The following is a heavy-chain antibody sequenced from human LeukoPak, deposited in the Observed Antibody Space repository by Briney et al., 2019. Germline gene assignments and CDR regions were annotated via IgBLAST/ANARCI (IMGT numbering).Heavy chain of an antibody. V-gene: IGHV3-23*01. CDR1: GFTLSIYA. D-gene: IGHD3-9*01. CDR3: AKVSESNYDILTGYYTPYYFDY. J-gene: IGHJ4*02. Sequence: GGSLRLSCAASGFTLSIYAMSWVRQAPGKGLEWVSATSSSDAGTYYADSVRGRFTISRDNSKNILYLQMNSLRADDTAVYYCAKVSESNYDILTGYYTPYYFDYWGQGTLVTVSS. CDR2: TSSSDAGT.